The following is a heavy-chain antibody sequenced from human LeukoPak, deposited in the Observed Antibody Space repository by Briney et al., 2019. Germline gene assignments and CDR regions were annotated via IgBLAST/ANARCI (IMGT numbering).Heavy chain of an antibody. V-gene: IGHV3-23*01. J-gene: IGHJ4*02. CDR3: AKDLRDGYTFDY. CDR1: GFTFSSYA. CDR2: ISGSGGST. D-gene: IGHD5-24*01. Sequence: GGSLRLSCAASGFTFSSYAMSWVRQAPGKGLEWVSAISGSGGSTYYADSEKGRFTISRDNSKNTLYLQMNSLRAEDTAVYYCAKDLRDGYTFDYWGQGTLVTVSS.